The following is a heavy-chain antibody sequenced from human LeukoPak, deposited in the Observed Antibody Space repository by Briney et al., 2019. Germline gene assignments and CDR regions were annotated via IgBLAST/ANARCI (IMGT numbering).Heavy chain of an antibody. V-gene: IGHV4-59*01. D-gene: IGHD3-10*01. Sequence: SETLSLTCTVSGSSISSYYWIWIRQPPGKGLEWIAYIYYSGTTKYNASLKSRVTMSVDTSKNQFSLKLSSVTAADTAVYYCARMVRGVIDAFEIWGQGTMVTVSS. CDR1: GSSISSYY. J-gene: IGHJ3*02. CDR3: ARMVRGVIDAFEI. CDR2: IYYSGTT.